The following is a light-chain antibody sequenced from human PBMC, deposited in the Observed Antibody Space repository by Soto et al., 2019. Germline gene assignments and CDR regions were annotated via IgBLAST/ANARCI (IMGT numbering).Light chain of an antibody. V-gene: IGLV2-23*03. J-gene: IGLJ2*01. Sequence: QSVLTQPASVSESPGQSITISCTGTSSDVGSYNLVSWYQQHPGKAPKLMIYEGSKRPSGVSNRFSGSKSGYTASLTISGLQAEDEADYYCCSYAGSRTFVVFGGGTKLTVL. CDR3: CSYAGSRTFVV. CDR1: SSDVGSYNL. CDR2: EGS.